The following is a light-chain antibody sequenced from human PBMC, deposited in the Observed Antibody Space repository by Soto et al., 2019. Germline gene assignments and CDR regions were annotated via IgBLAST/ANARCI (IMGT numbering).Light chain of an antibody. CDR2: DVS. Sequence: DFRRTKSHSTLSASVGDRVTITCRASQSINNLLAWYQQKPGKAPKFLIYDVSTLESGVPSRFSGSGSGTECTLTISCLQPEDFATYHLQQYDSYPPPSVGGTKVDIK. CDR1: QSINNL. J-gene: IGKJ4*01. V-gene: IGKV1-5*01. CDR3: QQYDSYPPP.